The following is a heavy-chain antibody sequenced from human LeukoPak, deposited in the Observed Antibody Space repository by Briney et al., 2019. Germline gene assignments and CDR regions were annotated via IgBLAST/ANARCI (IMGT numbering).Heavy chain of an antibody. J-gene: IGHJ4*02. V-gene: IGHV4-31*03. CDR1: GGSISSGGYY. CDR3: ARTPWPRYCSSTSCYTGGVYFDY. D-gene: IGHD2-2*02. CDR2: VYYSGST. Sequence: SQTLSLTCTVSGGSISSGGYYWSWIRQHPGKGLEWIGYVYYSGSTYYNPSLKSRVTISVDTSKNQFSLKLSSVTAADTAVYYCARTPWPRYCSSTSCYTGGVYFDYWGQGTLVTVSS.